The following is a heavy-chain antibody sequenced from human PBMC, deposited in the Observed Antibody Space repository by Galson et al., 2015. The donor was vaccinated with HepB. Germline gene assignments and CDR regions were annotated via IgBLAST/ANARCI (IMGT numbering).Heavy chain of an antibody. Sequence: SLRLSCAASGFSFNSYDMHWVRQAPDMGLEWVAGISYDGRNKYHADSVKGRITISRENSKNALYLQMINLRVEDTALYYCVRGKLIRGFVVAEDDCWGQGTLVTGSS. CDR3: VRGKLIRGFVVAEDDC. V-gene: IGHV3-30*04. D-gene: IGHD2-15*01. CDR2: ISYDGRNK. CDR1: GFSFNSYD. J-gene: IGHJ4*02.